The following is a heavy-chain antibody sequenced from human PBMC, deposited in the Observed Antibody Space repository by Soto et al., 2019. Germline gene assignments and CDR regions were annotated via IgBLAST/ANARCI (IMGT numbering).Heavy chain of an antibody. J-gene: IGHJ6*03. CDR2: INHSGST. CDR1: GGSFSGYY. Sequence: ASETLSLTCAVYGGSFSGYYWSWIRQPPGKGLEWIGEINHSGSTNYNPSLKSRVTISVDTSKNQFSLKLSSVTAADTAVYYCASIEPERPYYYYMDVWGKGTTVTVSS. V-gene: IGHV4-34*01. CDR3: ASIEPERPYYYYMDV. D-gene: IGHD1-26*01.